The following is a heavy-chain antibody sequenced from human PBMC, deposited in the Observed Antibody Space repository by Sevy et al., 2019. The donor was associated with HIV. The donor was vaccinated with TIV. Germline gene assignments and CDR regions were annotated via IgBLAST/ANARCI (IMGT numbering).Heavy chain of an antibody. CDR3: AREDIRVAGIGYYFHS. V-gene: IGHV3-53*01. CDR1: GFTVSSNY. CDR2: IFSGGST. D-gene: IGHD6-19*01. Sequence: GGSLRLSCAVSGFTVSSNYMTWVRQAPGKGLEWVSVIFSGGSTYYADSVKGRFTISRDNSRNTLSLQMNSLRAEDTAVYYCAREDIRVAGIGYYFHSWGQGTLVTVSS. J-gene: IGHJ4*02.